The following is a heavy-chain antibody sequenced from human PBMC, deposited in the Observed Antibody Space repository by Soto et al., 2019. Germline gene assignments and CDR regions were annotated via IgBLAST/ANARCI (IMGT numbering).Heavy chain of an antibody. V-gene: IGHV3-7*03. CDR2: IPQDGVDG. CDR3: ARDHLILPAHDFFYGSDV. CDR1: GFTFSMYS. Sequence: GGSLRLSCEVSGFTFSMYSMSWVRQSPGKGLEWVAKIPQDGVDGHYADSVKGRCTISRDNGKNSLYLQLNNLRAEDAAVYYCARDHLILPAHDFFYGSDVWGRGATVTAP. D-gene: IGHD2-21*02. J-gene: IGHJ6*02.